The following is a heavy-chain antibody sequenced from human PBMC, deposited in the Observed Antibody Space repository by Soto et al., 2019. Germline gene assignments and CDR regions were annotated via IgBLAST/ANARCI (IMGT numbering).Heavy chain of an antibody. V-gene: IGHV3-33*01. J-gene: IGHJ5*02. CDR3: ARGGYGSANWFDP. D-gene: IGHD3-10*01. Sequence: QVQLVESGGGVVQPGRSLRLSCAASGFTFSSYGMHWVRQAPGKGPEWVAVIWYDGSNKYYADSVKGRFTISRDNSKNTLYLQMNSLRAEDTAVYYCARGGYGSANWFDPWGQGTLVTVSS. CDR2: IWYDGSNK. CDR1: GFTFSSYG.